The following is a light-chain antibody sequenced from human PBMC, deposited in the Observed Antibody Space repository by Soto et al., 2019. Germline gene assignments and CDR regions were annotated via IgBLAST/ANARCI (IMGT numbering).Light chain of an antibody. CDR1: KSDIGVYDF. J-gene: IGLJ1*01. CDR3: KSYAGSNTYV. V-gene: IGLV2-8*01. CDR2: EVV. Sequence: QSALTHPPSASGSPGQSVTISCTGTKSDIGVYDFVSWYQHHPGKAPRLIIYEVVQRPSGVPDRFSGSKSGNTASLTVSGLQAADEADYFCKSYAGSNTYVFGSGTQLTVL.